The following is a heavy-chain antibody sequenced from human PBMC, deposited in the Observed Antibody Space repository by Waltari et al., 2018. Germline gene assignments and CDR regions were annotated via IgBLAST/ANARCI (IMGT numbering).Heavy chain of an antibody. J-gene: IGHJ4*02. D-gene: IGHD3-3*01. Sequence: QVQQQQWVAVLFMPSETLSLTCAVYAWSFCRYYWSWFRSPQGRWLQWIGQIRHGGSTNKNPSLKSRVTISVDTSKNQFSLKLSSVTAADTAVYYCARLRRDFWSGYLFDYWGQGTLVTVSS. CDR2: IRHGGST. V-gene: IGHV4-34*01. CDR1: AWSFCRYY. CDR3: ARLRRDFWSGYLFDY.